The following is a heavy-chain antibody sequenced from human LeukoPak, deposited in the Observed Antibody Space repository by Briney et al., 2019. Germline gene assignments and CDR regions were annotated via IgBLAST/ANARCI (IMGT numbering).Heavy chain of an antibody. V-gene: IGHV1-18*01. Sequence: GASVKVSCKASGYTFTHYGITWVRQAPGQGLEWVGWISAYNGNTNYAQKLQGRVTMTTDTSTSTAYMELRSLRSDDSAVYYCAREMGPSYDSTGYHVIDYWGQGTLVTVSS. CDR1: GYTFTHYG. CDR3: AREMGPSYDSTGYHVIDY. D-gene: IGHD3-22*01. J-gene: IGHJ4*02. CDR2: ISAYNGNT.